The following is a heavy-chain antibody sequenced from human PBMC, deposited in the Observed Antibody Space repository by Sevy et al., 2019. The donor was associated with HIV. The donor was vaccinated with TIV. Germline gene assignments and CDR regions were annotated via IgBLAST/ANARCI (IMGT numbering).Heavy chain of an antibody. Sequence: ASVKVSCKVSGYTLIEFSMHWVRQAPGKGLEWMGGFDPEDGETIYAQRFQGRVTMTEDTSTDTAYMELSSLRSEDTAVYYCAIGLPGEYVDCSSCYSDYFAYWGQGTLVTVSS. J-gene: IGHJ4*02. CDR1: GYTLIEFS. CDR2: FDPEDGET. V-gene: IGHV1-24*01. CDR3: AIGLPGEYVDCSSCYSDYFAY. D-gene: IGHD2-15*01.